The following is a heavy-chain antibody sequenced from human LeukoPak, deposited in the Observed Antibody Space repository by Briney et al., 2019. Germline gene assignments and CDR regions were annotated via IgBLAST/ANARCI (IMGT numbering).Heavy chain of an antibody. V-gene: IGHV4-38-2*02. CDR2: IYHGGST. D-gene: IGHD6-19*01. CDR3: ARGNSGWHPKFDY. J-gene: IGHJ4*02. CDR1: GYSISSCYY. Sequence: SETLSLSCTASGYSISSCYYWCCIRPPPGQGLEWIGSIYHGGSTYYNPSLKSRVTISVDTSKKQLSLKLSSVTAADTAVYYCARGNSGWHPKFDYWGQGTLVTVSS.